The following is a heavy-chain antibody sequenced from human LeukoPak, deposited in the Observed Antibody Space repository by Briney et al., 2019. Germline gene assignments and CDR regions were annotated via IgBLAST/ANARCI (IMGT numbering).Heavy chain of an antibody. CDR3: ARVAAVAGNSWFDP. J-gene: IGHJ5*02. V-gene: IGHV1-69*01. CDR2: IIPIFGTA. D-gene: IGHD6-19*01. CDR1: GGTFSSYA. Sequence: SVKVSCKASGGTFSSYAISWVRQARGQGLEWMGGIIPIFGTANYAQKFQGSVTITADESTSTAYMELSSLRSEDTAVYYCARVAAVAGNSWFDPWGQGTLVTVSS.